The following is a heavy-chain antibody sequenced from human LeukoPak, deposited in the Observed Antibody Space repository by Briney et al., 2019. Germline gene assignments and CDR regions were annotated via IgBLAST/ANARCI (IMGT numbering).Heavy chain of an antibody. CDR1: GFTFSSYG. D-gene: IGHD2-2*01. CDR2: ISYDGSNK. J-gene: IGHJ4*02. V-gene: IGHV3-30*18. CDR3: AKSRKEGSTPGGYFDY. Sequence: GGSLRLSCAASGFTFSSYGMHWVRQAPGKGLEWVAVISYDGSNKYYADSVKGRFTISRDNSKNTLYLQMNSLRAEDTAVYYCAKSRKEGSTPGGYFDYWGQGTLVTVSS.